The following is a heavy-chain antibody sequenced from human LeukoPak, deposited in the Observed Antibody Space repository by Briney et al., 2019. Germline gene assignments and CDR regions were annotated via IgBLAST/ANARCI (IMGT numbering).Heavy chain of an antibody. J-gene: IGHJ5*02. CDR1: GLTFSSYW. D-gene: IGHD6-19*01. CDR3: ARRIAVAATINWFDP. Sequence: GGSLRLSCAASGLTFSSYWMRWVRQAPRERLEWVANITQDGSEKYNVDSVKGRFTISRDNAKNSLYLQMNSLRAEDTAVYYCARRIAVAATINWFDPWGQGTLVTVSS. CDR2: ITQDGSEK. V-gene: IGHV3-7*03.